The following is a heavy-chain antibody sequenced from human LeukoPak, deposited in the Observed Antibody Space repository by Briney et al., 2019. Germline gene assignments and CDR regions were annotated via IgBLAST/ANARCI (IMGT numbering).Heavy chain of an antibody. J-gene: IGHJ4*02. CDR1: GFTFNSYA. Sequence: PGGYLRRSCAASGFTFNSYAMKWLRQAPGKGLEGCTGISGGGGSTNYAHSVKGRFTITRDNSTSTAYMQMNSLRAEDTAVYYCAKRSGSSGYYTLFDYWGQGTLVTVSS. D-gene: IGHD3-22*01. CDR3: AKRSGSSGYYTLFDY. CDR2: ISGGGGST. V-gene: IGHV3-23*01.